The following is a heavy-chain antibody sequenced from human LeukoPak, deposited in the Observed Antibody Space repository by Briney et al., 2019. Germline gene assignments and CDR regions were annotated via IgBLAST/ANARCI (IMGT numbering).Heavy chain of an antibody. D-gene: IGHD2-2*01. Sequence: SETLSLTCAVSGGSTSSSNWWSWVRQPPGKGLEWIGEIYHSGSTNYNPSLKSRVTISVDKSKNQFSLKLSSVTAADTAVYYCARHKGSSTSWGYYMDVWGKGTTVTVSS. CDR1: GGSTSSSNW. CDR3: ARHKGSSTSWGYYMDV. V-gene: IGHV4-4*02. CDR2: IYHSGST. J-gene: IGHJ6*03.